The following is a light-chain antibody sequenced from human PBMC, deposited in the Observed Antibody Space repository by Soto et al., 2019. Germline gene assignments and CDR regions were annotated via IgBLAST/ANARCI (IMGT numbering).Light chain of an antibody. V-gene: IGKV1-39*01. CDR1: QRLFSF. Sequence: DIQMTQSPSSLSASVGDSVTLTCRASQRLFSFLNWYQQAPGRAPKLLISTAYKLQSGVPSRFSGGESGTEFSLTISSLQPEDFAIYFCQQTYSAPFTFGPGTKVDVK. CDR3: QQTYSAPFT. CDR2: TAY. J-gene: IGKJ3*01.